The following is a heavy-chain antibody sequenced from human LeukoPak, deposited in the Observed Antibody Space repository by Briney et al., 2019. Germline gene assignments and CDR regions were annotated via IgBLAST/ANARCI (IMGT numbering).Heavy chain of an antibody. CDR1: GYTFTGYY. J-gene: IGHJ4*02. V-gene: IGHV1-2*02. Sequence: ASVKVSCKASGYTFTGYYMHWVRQAPGQGLEWMGWINPNSGGTNYAQKFRGRVTMTRDMSTTTVYMELSSLRSEDTAVYYCARDLSVYWYFDYWGQGTLVTVSS. CDR3: ARDLSVYWYFDY. CDR2: INPNSGGT. D-gene: IGHD1-26*01.